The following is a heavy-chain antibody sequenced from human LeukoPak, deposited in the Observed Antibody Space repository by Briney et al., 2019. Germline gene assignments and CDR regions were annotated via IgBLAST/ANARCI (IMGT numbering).Heavy chain of an antibody. J-gene: IGHJ6*03. V-gene: IGHV1-8*03. CDR3: ARGGDYYDSSGYYWGVRGYYHYYYMDV. Sequence: ASVKVSCKASGYTFTSYDINWVRQATGQGLEWMGWMNPNSGNTGYAQKFQGRVTITRNTSISTAYTELSSLRSEDTAVYYCARGGDYYDSSGYYWGVRGYYHYYYMDVWGKGTTVTVSS. CDR1: GYTFTSYD. D-gene: IGHD3-22*01. CDR2: MNPNSGNT.